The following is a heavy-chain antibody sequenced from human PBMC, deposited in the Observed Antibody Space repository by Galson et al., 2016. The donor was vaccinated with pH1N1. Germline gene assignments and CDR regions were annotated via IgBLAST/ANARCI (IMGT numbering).Heavy chain of an antibody. CDR2: IKQDGSVK. V-gene: IGHV3-7*01. CDR1: GFTFRSYW. Sequence: SLRLSCAAYGFTFRSYWMSWVRQAPGKGLEWVANIKQDGSVKYFVDSVKGRFTISRDNARNSVSLQMNSLRAEDTAVYYCVKALEQWGQGTLVIVSS. J-gene: IGHJ1*01. CDR3: VKALEQ.